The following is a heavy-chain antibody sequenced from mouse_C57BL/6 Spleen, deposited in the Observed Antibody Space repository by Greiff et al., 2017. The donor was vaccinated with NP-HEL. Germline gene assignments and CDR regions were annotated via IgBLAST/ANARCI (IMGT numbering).Heavy chain of an antibody. CDR2: SRNKANDYTT. Sequence: EVQLVESGGGLVQSGRSLRLSCATSGFTFSDFYMEWVRQAPGKGLEWIAASRNKANDYTTEYSASVKGRFIVSRDTSQSILYLQMNALRAEDTAIYYCARGHYGSSLYAMDYWGQGTSVTVSS. D-gene: IGHD1-1*01. CDR1: GFTFSDFY. J-gene: IGHJ4*01. V-gene: IGHV7-1*01. CDR3: ARGHYGSSLYAMDY.